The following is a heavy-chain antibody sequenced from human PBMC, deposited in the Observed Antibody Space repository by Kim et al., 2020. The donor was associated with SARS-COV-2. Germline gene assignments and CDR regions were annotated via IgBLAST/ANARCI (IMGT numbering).Heavy chain of an antibody. Sequence: IYPQKFQGGVTMTEDTSTDTAYMELSSLRSEDTAVYYCATGSPFGVGWFDPWGQGTLVTVSS. V-gene: IGHV1-24*01. J-gene: IGHJ5*02. CDR3: ATGSPFGVGWFDP. D-gene: IGHD3-3*01.